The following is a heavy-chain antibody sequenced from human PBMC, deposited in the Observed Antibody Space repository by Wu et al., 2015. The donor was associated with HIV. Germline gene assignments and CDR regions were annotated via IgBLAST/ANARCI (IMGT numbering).Heavy chain of an antibody. CDR1: GYTFTSYY. D-gene: IGHD3/OR15-3a*01. J-gene: IGHJ3*02. CDR3: ATHPGWTGVLDAFDM. Sequence: QVQLVQSGAEVKKPGASVKVSCKASGYTFTSYYMHWVRQAPGQGLEWMGIINPSGGSTSYAQKFQGRVTMTRDTSTSTVYMELSSLRSEDTAVYYCATHPGWTGVLDAFDMWGQGTLVTVSS. CDR2: INPSGGST. V-gene: IGHV1-46*01.